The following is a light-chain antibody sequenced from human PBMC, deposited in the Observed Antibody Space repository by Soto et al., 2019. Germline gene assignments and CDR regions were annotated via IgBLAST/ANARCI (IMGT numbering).Light chain of an antibody. J-gene: IGLJ2*01. CDR1: SSDVGSYNL. CDR2: EGS. CDR3: CSYAGSSTVV. V-gene: IGLV2-23*01. Sequence: QSALTQPASVSGSPGQSITIYCTGTSSDVGSYNLVSWYQQHPGKAPKLMIYEGSKRPSGVSNRFSGSKSGNTASLTISGLQAEDEADYYCCSYAGSSTVVFGEGTKLTVL.